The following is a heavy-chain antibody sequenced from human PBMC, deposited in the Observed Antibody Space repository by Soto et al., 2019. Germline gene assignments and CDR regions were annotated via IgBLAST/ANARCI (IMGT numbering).Heavy chain of an antibody. Sequence: PGGSLRLSCAASGFNFDDFAMHWVRQAPGKGLEWVSGISWNSGYIGYAASVKGRFTISRDNSKKSLYLQMNSLTAEDTALYYCAKARAYSTGNYFYGMNVWGQGTTVTVSS. CDR1: GFNFDDFA. CDR2: ISWNSGYI. CDR3: AKARAYSTGNYFYGMNV. J-gene: IGHJ6*02. V-gene: IGHV3-9*01. D-gene: IGHD1-1*01.